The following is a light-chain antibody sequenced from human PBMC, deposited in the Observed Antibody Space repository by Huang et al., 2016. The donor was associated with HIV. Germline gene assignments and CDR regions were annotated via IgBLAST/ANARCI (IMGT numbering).Light chain of an antibody. V-gene: IGKV3-15*01. J-gene: IGKJ4*01. CDR2: GSS. CDR3: QHYSNWPPLT. Sequence: IILTQSPATLSVSPGEGATLSCRASQSIGTNLAWYQQGPGQAPRLLVYGSSTRATGDPVRLGGSGSGTQFNLTLGSLQSEDFATYDCQHYSNWPPLTFGGGTKVDI. CDR1: QSIGTN.